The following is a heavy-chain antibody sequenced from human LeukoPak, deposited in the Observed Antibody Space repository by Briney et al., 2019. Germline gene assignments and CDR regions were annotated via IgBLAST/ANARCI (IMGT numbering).Heavy chain of an antibody. CDR2: FYYSGSP. D-gene: IGHD5-12*01. Sequence: SETLSLNCTVSGGSIRSSSHYWGWIPQPPGKGLEGIGGFYYSGSPYYNPSLKSRVTISVDTSKNQFSLKLSSVTAADTAVYYCTRDQRSGYSGYDYYYYYYMDVWGKGTTVTVSS. V-gene: IGHV4-39*07. J-gene: IGHJ6*03. CDR1: GGSIRSSSHY. CDR3: TRDQRSGYSGYDYYYYYYMDV.